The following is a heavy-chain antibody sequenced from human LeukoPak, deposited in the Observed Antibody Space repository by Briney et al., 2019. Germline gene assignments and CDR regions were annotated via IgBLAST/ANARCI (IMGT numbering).Heavy chain of an antibody. D-gene: IGHD3-22*01. J-gene: IGHJ4*02. V-gene: IGHV4-59*01. CDR3: ARGYSSGYYYVEDY. Sequence: PSETLSLTCTVSGGSISSYYWSWIRQPPGKGLEWIGYIYYSGSTNYNPSLKSRATISVDTSKNQFSLKLSSVTAADTAVYYCARGYSSGYYYVEDYWGQGTLVTVSS. CDR1: GGSISSYY. CDR2: IYYSGST.